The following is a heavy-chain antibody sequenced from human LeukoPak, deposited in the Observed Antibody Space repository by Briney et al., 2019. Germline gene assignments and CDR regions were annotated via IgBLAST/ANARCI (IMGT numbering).Heavy chain of an antibody. CDR2: ISGSGGST. V-gene: IGHV3-23*01. J-gene: IGHJ5*02. Sequence: GGSLSLSCAASGFTFSSYAMSWVRQAPGKGPEWVSAISGSGGSTYYADSVKGRFTISRDNSKNTLYLQMNSLRAEDTAVYYCAKEPGYYSGGSCYSGDRWFDPWGQGTLVTVSS. CDR1: GFTFSSYA. D-gene: IGHD2-15*01. CDR3: AKEPGYYSGGSCYSGDRWFDP.